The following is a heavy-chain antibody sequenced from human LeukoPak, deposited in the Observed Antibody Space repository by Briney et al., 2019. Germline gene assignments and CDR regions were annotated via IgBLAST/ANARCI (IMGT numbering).Heavy chain of an antibody. D-gene: IGHD4-17*01. Sequence: ASVKVSCKASGYTFTSYAMHWVRQAPGQRLEWMGWINAGNGNTKYSQKFQGRVTITRDSSASTAYMELSSLRSEDTAVYYCARVFPGDYTTGFDPWGQGTLVTVSS. CDR3: ARVFPGDYTTGFDP. J-gene: IGHJ5*02. CDR2: INAGNGNT. CDR1: GYTFTSYA. V-gene: IGHV1-3*01.